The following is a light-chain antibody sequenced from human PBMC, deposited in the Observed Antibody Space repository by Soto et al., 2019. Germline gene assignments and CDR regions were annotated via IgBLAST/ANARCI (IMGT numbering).Light chain of an antibody. CDR3: QRYGSSFT. CDR2: AAS. Sequence: IVLTQSPVTLSLSPGERATLSCRASQGVNSTYVAWYQQKPGQAPRLLIYAASIRATGIPDRFSGSGSGTDFILTISRLEPEDFVVYYCQRYGSSFTFGPGTKVDIK. V-gene: IGKV3-20*01. CDR1: QGVNSTY. J-gene: IGKJ3*01.